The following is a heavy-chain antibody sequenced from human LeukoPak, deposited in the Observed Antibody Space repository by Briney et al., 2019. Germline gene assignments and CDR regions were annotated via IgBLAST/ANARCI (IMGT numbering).Heavy chain of an antibody. J-gene: IGHJ6*02. CDR1: GFTFSSYG. Sequence: GGSLRLSCAASGFTFSSYGMHWVRQAPGKGLEWVAVISYDGSNKYYADSVKGRFTISRDNSKNTQYLQMNSLRAEDTAVYYCAKDRIGYCSGGSCYSGVPPAYYYYGMDVWGQGTTVTVSS. CDR2: ISYDGSNK. V-gene: IGHV3-30*18. CDR3: AKDRIGYCSGGSCYSGVPPAYYYYGMDV. D-gene: IGHD2-15*01.